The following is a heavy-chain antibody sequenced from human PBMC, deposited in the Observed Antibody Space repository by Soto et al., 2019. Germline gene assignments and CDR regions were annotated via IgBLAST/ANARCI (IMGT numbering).Heavy chain of an antibody. J-gene: IGHJ3*01. Sequence: QVQLVQSGAEVKKPGASVKVSCKASGYTFTGYYIHWVRQAHGQGLEWMGWINPNSGDTNYAQKFQGRVTMTRDTSISTAYMELSRLRSDDTAVYYCAALPGYCTNGVCLFPITGDAFDVWVQGTMVTVSS. CDR3: AALPGYCTNGVCLFPITGDAFDV. CDR1: GYTFTGYY. CDR2: INPNSGDT. V-gene: IGHV1-2*02. D-gene: IGHD2-8*01.